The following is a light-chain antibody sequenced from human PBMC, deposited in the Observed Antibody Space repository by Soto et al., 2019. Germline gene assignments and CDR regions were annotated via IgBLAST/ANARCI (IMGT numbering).Light chain of an antibody. CDR1: SSNIGTNT. CDR2: SNN. J-gene: IGLJ1*01. V-gene: IGLV1-44*01. Sequence: QPVLTQPPSASGTPGQRVTISCSGSSSNIGTNTVNWYQQLPGPAPKLLIYSNNQRPSGVPDRFSGSKSGTSASLAISGLQSEDEADYYCAAWDDSLNGSYVFGTGTKVTVL. CDR3: AAWDDSLNGSYV.